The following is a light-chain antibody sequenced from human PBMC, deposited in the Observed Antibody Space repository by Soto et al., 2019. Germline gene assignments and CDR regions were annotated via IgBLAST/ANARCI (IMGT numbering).Light chain of an antibody. CDR1: SIDVGGYNL. J-gene: IGLJ1*01. Sequence: QSVLTQPASVSGSPVQSITISCSGSSIDVGGYNLVSWYQQHPGRAPKLLIYEVSQRPSGVSSRFSGSKSGNTATLTISGVQPEDEADYHCCSYATSSFVFGTGTKVNVL. CDR3: CSYATSSFV. CDR2: EVS. V-gene: IGLV2-23*02.